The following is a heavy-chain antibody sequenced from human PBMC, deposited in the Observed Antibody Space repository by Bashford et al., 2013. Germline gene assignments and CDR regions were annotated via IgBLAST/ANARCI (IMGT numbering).Heavy chain of an antibody. J-gene: IGHJ4*02. V-gene: IGHV5-51*01. D-gene: IGHD3-10*01. CDR2: IFPVDSRS. Sequence: GESLKISCKGSGYGFPGYWIAWVRQMPGKGLEWMGTIFPVDSRSTHSPSFQGVVTFSADKTISTAYLQWSSLKASDTGMYYCARVRGDLSFSNFYYDYWGQGTLVTVSS. CDR3: ARVRGDLSFSNFYYDY. CDR1: GYGFPGYW.